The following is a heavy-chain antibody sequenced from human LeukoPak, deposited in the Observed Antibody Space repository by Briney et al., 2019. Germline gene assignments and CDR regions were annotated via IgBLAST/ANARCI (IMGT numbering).Heavy chain of an antibody. CDR1: GFTFGSYG. V-gene: IGHV3-23*01. D-gene: IGHD6-13*01. CDR2: TSASGDST. J-gene: IGHJ4*02. CDR3: ANSWFGSSWSWDY. Sequence: PGGSLRLSCTASGFTFGSYGMTWVRQAPGKGQQWVSTTSASGDSTYYSDSVKGRFTISRDNSKYTLYLQMNSLRAEDTAVYYCANSWFGSSWSWDYWGQGTLVTVSS.